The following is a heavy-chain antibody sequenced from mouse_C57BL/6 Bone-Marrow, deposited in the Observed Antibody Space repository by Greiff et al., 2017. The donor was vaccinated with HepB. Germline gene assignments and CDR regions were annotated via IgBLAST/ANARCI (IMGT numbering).Heavy chain of an antibody. CDR3: ARSWVYFDY. J-gene: IGHJ2*01. V-gene: IGHV1-22*01. Sequence: LVKPGASVKMSCKASGYTFTDYNMHWVKQSHGKSLEWIGYINPNNGGTSYNQKFKGKATLTVNKSSSTAYMELRSLTSEDSAVYYCARSWVYFDYWGQGTTLTVSS. CDR1: GYTFTDYN. CDR2: INPNNGGT.